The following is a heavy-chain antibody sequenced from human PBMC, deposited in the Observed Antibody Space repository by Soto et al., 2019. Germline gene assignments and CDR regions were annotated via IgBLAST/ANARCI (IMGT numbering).Heavy chain of an antibody. CDR3: AKRHDFWSVYSYYYGMYV. V-gene: IGHV3-23*02. CDR1: GFTFRNHA. D-gene: IGHD3-3*01. Sequence: GDSLRLSCAACGFTFRNHAMKWVRQAPGRRLDWVSGISGSGVSTSYGDSVKGRFTISRDNSKNTLYLQMSRLRDDDSAVYFYAKRHDFWSVYSYYYGMYVWGQGTTVTVSS. CDR2: ISGSGVST. J-gene: IGHJ6*02.